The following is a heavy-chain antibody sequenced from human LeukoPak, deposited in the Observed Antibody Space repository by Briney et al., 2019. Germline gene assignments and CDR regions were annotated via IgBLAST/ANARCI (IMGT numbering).Heavy chain of an antibody. Sequence: GGSLRLSCAASGFTFNVHAMSWVRQSPGKGLEWVSSISHKGYDTYYADSVKGLFIVSRENSKNTVYLQMNRLGIEDTAVYHYARAPYNSGSRNWFDPWGQGTLVTVSS. J-gene: IGHJ5*02. CDR1: GFTFNVHA. V-gene: IGHV3-23*01. CDR2: ISHKGYDT. CDR3: ARAPYNSGSRNWFDP. D-gene: IGHD3-10*01.